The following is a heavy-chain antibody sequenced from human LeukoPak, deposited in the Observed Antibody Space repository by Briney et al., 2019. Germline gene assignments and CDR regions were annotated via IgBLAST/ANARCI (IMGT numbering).Heavy chain of an antibody. CDR1: GFIVSNYD. Sequence: GGSLRLSCAASGFIVSNYDVHWVRQRPGKGLEWVSTIETGGDTYYADSVKGRFTISRESAMNSVYLQMSSLRGGDTADYYCAREYVLAVAGTNYYHGMDVWGQGTAVTVSS. J-gene: IGHJ6*02. CDR3: AREYVLAVAGTNYYHGMDV. CDR2: IETGGDT. D-gene: IGHD6-19*01. V-gene: IGHV3-13*01.